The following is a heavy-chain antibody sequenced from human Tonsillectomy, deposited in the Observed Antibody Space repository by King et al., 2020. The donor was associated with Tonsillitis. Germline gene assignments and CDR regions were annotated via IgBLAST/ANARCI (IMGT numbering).Heavy chain of an antibody. Sequence: VQLVESGGGLVQPGGSLRLSCAVSGFTFRNYWMHWVRQAPGKGLVWVSHINSDGSSTNYADSVKGRFTISRDNAKNTLYLQMNSLRAEDTAVYYCASSGSRIEDFDYWGRGTLVTVSS. CDR2: INSDGSST. V-gene: IGHV3-74*01. CDR1: GFTFRNYW. D-gene: IGHD3-10*01. CDR3: ASSGSRIEDFDY. J-gene: IGHJ4*02.